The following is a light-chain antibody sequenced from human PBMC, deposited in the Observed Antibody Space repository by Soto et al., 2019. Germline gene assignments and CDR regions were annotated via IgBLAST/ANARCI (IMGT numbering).Light chain of an antibody. J-gene: IGKJ1*01. Sequence: DIQMTQFPSSLSASVGDRVTITCRASQSIRTYLNWFQQKPGKAPSLLIYAASPLQSGVPPRFSGSVSGAEFTLTISSLQPEDTATYYCHQTYNVPQTYGQGTKVEIK. V-gene: IGKV1-39*01. CDR1: QSIRTY. CDR2: AAS. CDR3: HQTYNVPQT.